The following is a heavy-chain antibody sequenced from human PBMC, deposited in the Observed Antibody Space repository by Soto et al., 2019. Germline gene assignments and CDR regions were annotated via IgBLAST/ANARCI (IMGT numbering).Heavy chain of an antibody. CDR3: ARGRPPPRYCSSANCYDGPPLDP. J-gene: IGHJ5*02. CDR2: INHTGST. V-gene: IGHV4-34*01. CDR1: GGSLSGYY. Sequence: SETLSLTCAVYGGSLSGYYWSWIRQPPGKGLQWIGEINHTGSTNYNPSLKSRVAISVDTSKKQFSLKVNSVTAADTAVYYCARGRPPPRYCSSANCYDGPPLDPWGQGSLVTVSS. D-gene: IGHD2-2*01.